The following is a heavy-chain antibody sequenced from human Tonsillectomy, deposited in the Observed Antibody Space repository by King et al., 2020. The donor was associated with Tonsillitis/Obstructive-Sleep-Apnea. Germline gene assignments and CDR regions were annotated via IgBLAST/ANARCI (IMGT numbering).Heavy chain of an antibody. V-gene: IGHV4-34*01. Sequence: VQLQQWGAGLLKPSETLSLSCAVYGGPFNGYYWTWIRQPPGKGLEWIGEVNHSGNTNYNPSIQSRLTISVDTSKNQFSLTLSSVTAADTAVYYCSRGYPAYYFDSWGQGTLVTVSS. D-gene: IGHD2-2*02. CDR3: SRGYPAYYFDS. CDR1: GGPFNGYY. CDR2: VNHSGNT. J-gene: IGHJ4*02.